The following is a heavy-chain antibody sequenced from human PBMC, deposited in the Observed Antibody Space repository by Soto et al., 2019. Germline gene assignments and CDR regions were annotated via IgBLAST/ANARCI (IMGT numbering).Heavy chain of an antibody. J-gene: IGHJ6*04. CDR3: XREGAFAPNGNHPVDV. CDR2: ISTYTGRT. Sequence: ASVKVSCKASGYTFSDNGISWVRQAPGQGLEWMGWISTYTGRTNYAQKFKGRVTLTTDTSTSTAYMKLRRLRPDDTXVYXXXREGAFAPNGNHPVDVWGXXXXXTVSX. CDR1: GYTFSDNG. D-gene: IGHD3-10*01. V-gene: IGHV1-18*04.